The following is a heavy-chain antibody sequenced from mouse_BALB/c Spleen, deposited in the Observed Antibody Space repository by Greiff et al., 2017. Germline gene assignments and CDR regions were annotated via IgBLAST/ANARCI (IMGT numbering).Heavy chain of an antibody. Sequence: EVKLMESGGDLVKPGGSLKLSCAASGFTFSSYGMSWVRQTPDKRLEWVATISSGGSYTYYPDSVKGRFTISRDNAKNTLYLQMSSLKSEDTAMYYCARKVRQGWFAYWGQGTLVTVSA. J-gene: IGHJ3*01. CDR3: ARKVRQGWFAY. D-gene: IGHD2-14*01. CDR1: GFTFSSYG. CDR2: ISSGGSYT. V-gene: IGHV5-6*01.